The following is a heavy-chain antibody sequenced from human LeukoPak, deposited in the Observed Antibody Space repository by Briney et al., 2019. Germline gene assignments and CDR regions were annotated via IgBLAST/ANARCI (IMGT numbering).Heavy chain of an antibody. D-gene: IGHD4-17*01. CDR1: GGSISSSSYY. Sequence: KASETLSLTCTVSGGSISSSSYYWGWIRQPPGKGLEWIGSIYYSGSTYYNPSLKSRVTISVDTSKNQFSLKLSSVTAADTAVYYCARDYRAYGDYPADAFDIWGQGTMVTVSS. CDR2: IYYSGST. J-gene: IGHJ3*02. CDR3: ARDYRAYGDYPADAFDI. V-gene: IGHV4-39*07.